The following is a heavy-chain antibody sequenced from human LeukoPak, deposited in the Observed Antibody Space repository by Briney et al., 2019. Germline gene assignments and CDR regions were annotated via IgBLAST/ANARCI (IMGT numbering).Heavy chain of an antibody. CDR2: IKSKTDGGTT. CDR1: GFRFSSYA. J-gene: IGHJ4*02. V-gene: IGHV3-15*01. CDR3: TCYYDSSEYRPRWVDY. Sequence: GGSLRLSCAASGFRFSSYAMSWVRQAPGKGLEWVGRIKSKTDGGTTDYAAPVKGRFTISRDDSKNTLYLQMNSLKTEDTAVYYCTCYYDSSEYRPRWVDYWGQGTLVTVSS. D-gene: IGHD3-22*01.